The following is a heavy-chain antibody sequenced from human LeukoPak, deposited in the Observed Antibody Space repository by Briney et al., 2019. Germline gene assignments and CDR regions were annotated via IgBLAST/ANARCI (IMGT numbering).Heavy chain of an antibody. J-gene: IGHJ4*02. CDR3: ARAPPASLFDY. V-gene: IGHV3-53*01. D-gene: IGHD2-2*01. CDR1: GFTVSRNY. CDR2: IYSGGDT. Sequence: GGSLRLSCTASGFTVSRNYMSWVRQPPGKGLEWVSVIYSGGDTYYAESVKGRFTISRDISENTLYLQMGNLRAEDTAFYYCARAPPASLFDYWGQGTLVTVSS.